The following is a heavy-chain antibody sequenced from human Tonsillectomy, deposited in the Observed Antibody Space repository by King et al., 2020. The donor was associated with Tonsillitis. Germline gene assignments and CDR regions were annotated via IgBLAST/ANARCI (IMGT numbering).Heavy chain of an antibody. CDR2: ISYDGNTK. CDR3: AKDLLGIAAAGYDY. V-gene: IGHV3-30*18. D-gene: IGHD6-13*01. CDR1: GFTFSSSG. Sequence: VQLLESGGGVVQPGRSLRLSCAASGFTFSSSGMHWVRQVPGKGLEWVAVISYDGNTKYYADSLKGRFTISRDNSKNTLYLQMNSLIAEDTTFYYCAKDLLGIAAAGYDYWGQGTLVTVSP. J-gene: IGHJ4*02.